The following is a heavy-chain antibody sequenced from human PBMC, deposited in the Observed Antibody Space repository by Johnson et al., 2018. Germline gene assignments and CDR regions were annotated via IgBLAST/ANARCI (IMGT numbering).Heavy chain of an antibody. J-gene: IGHJ3*01. CDR2: IWYDGSNK. Sequence: VQLVESGGGVVQPGRSLRLSCAASGFTFSSYVMHWVRQAPGKGLEWVAVIWYDGSNKYYADSVTGRFTISRDNSKNPRYLQMNSLRAEDTDVYYCAIWGTYSGSLGNIFWGQGTMVTVSS. D-gene: IGHD1-26*01. CDR1: GFTFSSYV. V-gene: IGHV3-33*01. CDR3: AIWGTYSGSLGNIF.